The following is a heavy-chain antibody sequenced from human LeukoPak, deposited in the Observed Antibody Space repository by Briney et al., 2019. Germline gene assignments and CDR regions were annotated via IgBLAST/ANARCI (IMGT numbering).Heavy chain of an antibody. J-gene: IGHJ4*02. CDR2: ISVGGGST. D-gene: IGHD1-26*01. Sequence: PGGSLRLSCTASGFTFCIYAMRWVRQAPGKGLEWVSSISVGGGSTYYADSVKGRFTISRDNSKYTLYLEMNSVRAEATAVYYCAIGTVGTNGSDYWGQGTLVTVSS. CDR1: GFTFCIYA. V-gene: IGHV3-23*01. CDR3: AIGTVGTNGSDY.